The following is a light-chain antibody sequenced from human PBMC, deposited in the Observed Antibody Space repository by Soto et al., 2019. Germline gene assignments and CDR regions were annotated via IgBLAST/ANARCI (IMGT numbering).Light chain of an antibody. V-gene: IGLV2-14*01. CDR1: SSDVGGYNS. Sequence: QSVLTQPASVSGSPGQSITISCTGTSSDVGGYNSVSWYQQHPGKAPNLMIYDVSYRPSGVSNRFSGSKSGNTASLTISGLQAEGEADYYCSSYTGSTTLGVFGTGTKLTVL. CDR3: SSYTGSTTLGV. CDR2: DVS. J-gene: IGLJ1*01.